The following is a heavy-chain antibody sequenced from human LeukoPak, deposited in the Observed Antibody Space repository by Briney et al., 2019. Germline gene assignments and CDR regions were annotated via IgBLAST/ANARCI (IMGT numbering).Heavy chain of an antibody. CDR2: IKSDGSRT. CDR1: GFTFSNYW. CDR3: ARELPFDY. D-gene: IGHD2-15*01. V-gene: IGHV3-74*01. Sequence: PGGSLRLSCAASGFTFSNYWMHWVRQAPGKGLVWFSRIKSDGSRTDYADSVKGRFTISRDNAKNTLYLQMNSLRAEDTAVYYCARELPFDYWGQGTLVTVSS. J-gene: IGHJ4*02.